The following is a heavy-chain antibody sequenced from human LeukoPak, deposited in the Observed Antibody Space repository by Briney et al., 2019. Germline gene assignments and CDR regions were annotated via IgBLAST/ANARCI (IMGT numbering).Heavy chain of an antibody. V-gene: IGHV4-38-2*02. CDR2: IYHSGST. CDR1: GYSISSGYY. CDR3: ARGAPDYYDSSGYPDY. D-gene: IGHD3-22*01. J-gene: IGHJ4*02. Sequence: SETLSLTCTASGYSISSGYYWGWIRQPPGKGLEWIGSIYHSGSTYYNPSLKSRVTISVDTSKNQFSLKLSSVTAADTAVYYCARGAPDYYDSSGYPDYWGQGTLVTVSS.